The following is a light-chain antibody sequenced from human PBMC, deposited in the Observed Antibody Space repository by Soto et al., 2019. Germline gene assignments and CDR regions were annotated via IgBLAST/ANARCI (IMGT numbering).Light chain of an antibody. CDR1: QSVSSN. V-gene: IGKV3D-15*01. J-gene: IGKJ5*01. CDR3: QQYNNWPPIT. Sequence: EIVMTQSPATLSVSPGERATLSCRASQSVSSNLAWYQQKPGQAPRLLIYDASTRATGVPARFSGSGSGTEFTLTISSLQSEDYAVYYCQQYNNWPPITFGQGTRLEIK. CDR2: DAS.